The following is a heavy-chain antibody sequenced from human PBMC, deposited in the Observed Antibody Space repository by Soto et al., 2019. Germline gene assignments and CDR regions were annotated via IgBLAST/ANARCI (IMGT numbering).Heavy chain of an antibody. Sequence: SVKVSCKASGGTFSSYAISWVRQAPGQGLEWMGGIIPIFGTANYAQKFQGRVTITADESTSTAYMELSSLRSEDTAVYYCAGVDIVVVPAAPAYYYYYGMDVWGQGTTVTVSS. D-gene: IGHD2-2*01. CDR3: AGVDIVVVPAAPAYYYYYGMDV. J-gene: IGHJ6*02. V-gene: IGHV1-69*13. CDR1: GGTFSSYA. CDR2: IIPIFGTA.